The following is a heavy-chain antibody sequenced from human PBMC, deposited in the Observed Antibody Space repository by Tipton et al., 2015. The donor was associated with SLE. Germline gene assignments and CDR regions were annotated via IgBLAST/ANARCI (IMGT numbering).Heavy chain of an antibody. Sequence: TLSLTCTVSGGSISSHYWSWIRQPPGKGLEWIGYIYYSGSTNYNPSLKSRVTISVDTSKNQFSLKLSSVTAADTAVYYCARWVDSSGSFDYWGQGTLVTVSS. CDR2: IYYSGST. CDR3: ARWVDSSGSFDY. CDR1: GGSISSHY. V-gene: IGHV4-59*11. D-gene: IGHD3-22*01. J-gene: IGHJ4*02.